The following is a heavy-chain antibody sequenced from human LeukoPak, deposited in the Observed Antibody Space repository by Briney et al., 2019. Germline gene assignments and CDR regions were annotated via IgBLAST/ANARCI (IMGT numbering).Heavy chain of an antibody. J-gene: IGHJ3*02. CDR3: AREPAPDAFDI. Sequence: SETLSLTCTVSGGSISSGNYYWSWIRQAPGKGLEWIGYIYYSGSTNYNPSLKSRVTISVDTSKNQFSLKLSSVTAADTAVYYCAREPAPDAFDIWGQGTVVTVSS. CDR2: IYYSGST. CDR1: GGSISSGNYY. V-gene: IGHV4-61*01.